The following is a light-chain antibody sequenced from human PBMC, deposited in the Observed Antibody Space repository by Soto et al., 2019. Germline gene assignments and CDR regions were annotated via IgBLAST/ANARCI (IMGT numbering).Light chain of an antibody. CDR1: QNINKY. Sequence: DIQMTQSPSSLSASVGDRVTITCRASQNINKYLNWYQHKPGKAPKLLIYEASSLQGGVPSRFSGTESGTDFTLTIDSLQPEDFAVYYCQQYDSSWTFGQGTKVEIK. CDR2: EAS. J-gene: IGKJ1*01. V-gene: IGKV1-39*01. CDR3: QQYDSSWT.